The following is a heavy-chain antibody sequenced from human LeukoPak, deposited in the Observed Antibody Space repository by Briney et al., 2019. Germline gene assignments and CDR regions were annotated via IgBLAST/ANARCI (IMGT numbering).Heavy chain of an antibody. J-gene: IGHJ4*02. V-gene: IGHV3-23*01. CDR3: AKGNYDILTGYLAIDY. D-gene: IGHD3-9*01. CDR2: ISGSGGST. Sequence: GGSLRLSCAASGFTFSSYAMSWVRQAPGKGLEWVSAISGSGGSTYYADSVKGRFTISRDNSKNTLYLQMNSLRAEDTAVYYCAKGNYDILTGYLAIDYWGQGTLVTVSS. CDR1: GFTFSSYA.